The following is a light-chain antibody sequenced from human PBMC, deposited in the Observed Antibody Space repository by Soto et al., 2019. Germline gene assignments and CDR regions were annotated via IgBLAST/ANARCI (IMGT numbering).Light chain of an antibody. J-gene: IGKJ1*01. V-gene: IGKV3-20*01. CDR3: QQYGSTPTWT. CDR2: GAA. Sequence: DIVLTQSPCTLSSSPGERATLSCRASQSVSSSYFAWYQQKPGQAHRLLIYGAASRATGIPDRFSGSRSGTNVSLTIIRREPQDYSAYYCQQYGSTPTWTFGQGTKVDIK. CDR1: QSVSSSY.